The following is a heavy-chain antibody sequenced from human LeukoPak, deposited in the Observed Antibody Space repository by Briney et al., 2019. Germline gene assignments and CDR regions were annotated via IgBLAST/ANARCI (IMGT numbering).Heavy chain of an antibody. CDR2: IYSVGTT. CDR3: ARVPQWSDAFDI. V-gene: IGHV3-66*01. CDR1: GFFVSSNY. J-gene: IGHJ3*02. D-gene: IGHD6-19*01. Sequence: GGSLRLSCAASGFFVSSNYISWVRQAPGKGLEWVSIIYSVGTTYYADSVKGRFTISRDNSKNTLYLQMNSLRAEDTAVYYCARVPQWSDAFDIWGQGTMVTVSS.